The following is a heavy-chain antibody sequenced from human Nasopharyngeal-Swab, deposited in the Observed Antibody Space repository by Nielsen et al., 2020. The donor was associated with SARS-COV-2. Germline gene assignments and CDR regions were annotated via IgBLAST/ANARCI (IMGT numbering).Heavy chain of an antibody. CDR1: GDSVSSNSAA. V-gene: IGHV6-1*01. Sequence: SQTLSLTCAISGDSVSSNSAAWNWIRQSPSRGLEWLGRTYYRSRWYNDYAVSVKSRITINPDTSKNQFSLKLSSVTAADTAVYYCARGTLLVTVTYNWFDPWGQGTLVTVSS. CDR3: ARGTLLVTVTYNWFDP. D-gene: IGHD4-17*01. J-gene: IGHJ5*02. CDR2: TYYRSRWYN.